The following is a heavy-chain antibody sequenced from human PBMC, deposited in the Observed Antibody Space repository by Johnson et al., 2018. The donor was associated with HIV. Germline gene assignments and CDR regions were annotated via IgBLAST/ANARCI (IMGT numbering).Heavy chain of an antibody. D-gene: IGHD6-6*01. CDR1: GFTFSSYP. CDR2: LSSDGSNT. CDR3: AKEGLRSSLRSGDAFDI. V-gene: IGHV3-30*04. J-gene: IGHJ3*02. Sequence: QVQLVESGGGAVQPGRSLRLSCAASGFTFSSYPMHWVRQAPGKGLEWVAVLSSDGSNTYYADSVKGRFTISRDNSKNQLYLQINSLRAEDTAVYYCAKEGLRSSLRSGDAFDIWGHGTLVTVSS.